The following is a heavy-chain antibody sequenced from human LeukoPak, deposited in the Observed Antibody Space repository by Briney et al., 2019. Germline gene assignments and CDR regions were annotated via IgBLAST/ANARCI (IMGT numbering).Heavy chain of an antibody. CDR1: GYTFTGYY. CDR2: INPNSGGT. V-gene: IGHV1-2*02. Sequence: ASVKCSCKASGYTFTGYYMHWVRQAPGQGLEWMGWINPNSGGTNYAQKFQGRVTMTRDTSSSTAYMELSRLRSDDTAVYYCARPHYDSSGYYYEGPFDYWGQGTLVTVSS. D-gene: IGHD3-22*01. J-gene: IGHJ4*02. CDR3: ARPHYDSSGYYYEGPFDY.